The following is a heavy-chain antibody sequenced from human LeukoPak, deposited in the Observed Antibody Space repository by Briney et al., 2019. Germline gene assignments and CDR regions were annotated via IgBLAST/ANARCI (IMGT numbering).Heavy chain of an antibody. CDR2: ISINTDT. CDR1: GIAVTGNY. D-gene: IGHD1-1*01. CDR3: AIAQSWDELFDS. V-gene: IGHV3-53*01. J-gene: IGHJ4*02. Sequence: PGRSLTLSCAASGIAVTGNYMSWVRQPPGKGLEWVSFISINTDTFYADSVRGRFTISRDSSKNTLFLQMNSLRDEDSAVYYCAIAQSWDELFDSWGQGTLVTVSS.